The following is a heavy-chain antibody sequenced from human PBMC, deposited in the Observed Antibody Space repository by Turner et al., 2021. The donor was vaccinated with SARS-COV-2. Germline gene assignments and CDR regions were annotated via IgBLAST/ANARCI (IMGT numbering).Heavy chain of an antibody. CDR1: GFTFSGWA. CDR2: ISYDGSNK. Sequence: QVQLVASGAGVVQPGRSVRLSCAASGFTFSGWAMHWVRPAPGKGLEWVELISYDGSNKYYADSVKGRFTISRDTSNNTLYLKMNSLRAEDAAVYYCSRDRGITMVRGVISYYYYGMDVWGQGTTVTVSS. V-gene: IGHV3-30*04. CDR3: SRDRGITMVRGVISYYYYGMDV. D-gene: IGHD3-10*01. J-gene: IGHJ6*02.